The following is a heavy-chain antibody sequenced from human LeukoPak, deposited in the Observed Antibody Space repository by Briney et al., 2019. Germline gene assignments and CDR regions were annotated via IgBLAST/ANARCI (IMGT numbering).Heavy chain of an antibody. CDR2: IKQDGSEK. Sequence: GGSLRLSCAASGFTFSSHWMSWVRQAPGKGLEWVANIKQDGSEKYYVDSVKGRFTISRDNAKDSLYLQMNSLRAEDTAVYYCARTDSSGSRGNWGQGTLVTVSS. D-gene: IGHD3-22*01. J-gene: IGHJ4*02. CDR3: ARTDSSGSRGN. V-gene: IGHV3-7*01. CDR1: GFTFSSHW.